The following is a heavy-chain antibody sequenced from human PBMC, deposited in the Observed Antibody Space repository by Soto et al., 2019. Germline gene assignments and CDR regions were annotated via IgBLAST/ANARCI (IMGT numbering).Heavy chain of an antibody. J-gene: IGHJ4*02. Sequence: GGSLRLSCAASGFTFSSYSMNWVRQAPGKGLEWVSSISSSSSYIYYADSVKGRFTISRDNAKNSLCLQMNSLRAEDTAVYYCATDIVATIDDYWGQGTLVTVSS. CDR3: ATDIVATIDDY. D-gene: IGHD5-12*01. CDR1: GFTFSSYS. V-gene: IGHV3-21*01. CDR2: ISSSSSYI.